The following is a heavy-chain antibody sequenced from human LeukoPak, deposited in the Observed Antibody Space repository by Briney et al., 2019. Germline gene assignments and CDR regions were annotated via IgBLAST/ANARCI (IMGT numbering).Heavy chain of an antibody. CDR2: IKQDGSEK. J-gene: IGHJ5*02. D-gene: IGHD6-19*01. V-gene: IGHV3-7*01. Sequence: PGGSLRLSCAASGFTFSSYWMSWVRQVPGKGLEWVANIKQDGSEKYYVDSVKGRFTISRDNAKNSLYLQMNSLRAEDTAVYYCARDRRSSGWYSAGNWFDPWGQGTLVTVSS. CDR1: GFTFSSYW. CDR3: ARDRRSSGWYSAGNWFDP.